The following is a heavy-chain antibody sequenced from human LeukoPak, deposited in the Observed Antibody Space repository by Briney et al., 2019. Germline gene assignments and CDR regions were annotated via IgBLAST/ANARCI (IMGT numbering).Heavy chain of an antibody. CDR1: GGSISSYY. CDR2: IYYSGST. CDR3: ARRGCSSTSCSDY. V-gene: IGHV4-59*01. J-gene: IGHJ4*02. Sequence: PSETLSLTCTVSGGSISSYYWSWIRQPPGKGLEWIGYIYYSGSTNYNPSLKSRVTISVDTSKNQFSLKLSSVTAADTAVYYCARRGCSSTSCSDYWGQGTLVTVSS. D-gene: IGHD2-2*01.